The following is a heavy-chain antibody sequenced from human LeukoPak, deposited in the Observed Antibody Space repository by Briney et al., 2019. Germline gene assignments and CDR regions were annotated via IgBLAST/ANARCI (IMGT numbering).Heavy chain of an antibody. Sequence: SETLSLTCTVSGVSISSYYWSWIRQPPGKGLEWIGYIYYSGSTNYNPSLKSRVTISVDTSMNQFSLKLSSVTAADTAVYYCARAYCSSTSCYEFDYWGQGTLVTVSS. CDR3: ARAYCSSTSCYEFDY. J-gene: IGHJ4*02. V-gene: IGHV4-59*01. D-gene: IGHD2-2*01. CDR2: IYYSGST. CDR1: GVSISSYY.